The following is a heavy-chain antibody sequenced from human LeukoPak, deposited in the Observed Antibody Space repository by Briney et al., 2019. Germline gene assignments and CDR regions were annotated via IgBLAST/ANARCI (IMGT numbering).Heavy chain of an antibody. J-gene: IGHJ4*02. V-gene: IGHV3-48*01. CDR1: GFTFSSYN. D-gene: IGHD1-26*01. CDR3: ARDKVVGPTQFDY. Sequence: QSGGSLRLSCAASGFTFSSYNMNWVRQAPGKGLEWVPYISSSSSTIYYADSVKGRFTISRDNAKNSLYLQMNSLRAEDTAVYYCARDKVVGPTQFDYWGQGALVTVSS. CDR2: ISSSSSTI.